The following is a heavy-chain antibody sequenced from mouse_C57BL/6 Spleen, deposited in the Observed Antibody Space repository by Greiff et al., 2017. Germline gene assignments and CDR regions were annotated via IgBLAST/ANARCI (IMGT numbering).Heavy chain of an antibody. CDR2: IYPGSGST. Sequence: QVQLQQPGAELVKPGASVKMSCKASGYTFTSYWITWVKQRPGQGLEWIGDIYPGSGSTNYNEKFKSKATLTVDTSSSTAYMQLSSLTSEDSAVYYCARSYDYGGYFDYWGQGTTLTVSS. D-gene: IGHD2-4*01. CDR3: ARSYDYGGYFDY. J-gene: IGHJ2*01. V-gene: IGHV1-55*01. CDR1: GYTFTSYW.